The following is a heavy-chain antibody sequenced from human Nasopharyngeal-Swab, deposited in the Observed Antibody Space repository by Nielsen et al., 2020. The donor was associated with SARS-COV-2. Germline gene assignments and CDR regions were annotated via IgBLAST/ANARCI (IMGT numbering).Heavy chain of an antibody. CDR2: TYYRSKWYN. CDR1: GDSVSSNRAA. D-gene: IGHD6-13*01. J-gene: IGHJ4*02. Sequence: SQTLSLTCAISGDSVSSNRAAWNWIRQSPERGLEWLGRTYYRSKWYNDYAVAVKSRITINPDTSKNQFSLQLNSVTPEDTAVYYCARDLYSRAFGVDHWGQGTLVTVSS. CDR3: ARDLYSRAFGVDH. V-gene: IGHV6-1*01.